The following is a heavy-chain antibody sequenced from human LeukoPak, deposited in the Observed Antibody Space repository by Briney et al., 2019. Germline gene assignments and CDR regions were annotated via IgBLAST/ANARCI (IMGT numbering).Heavy chain of an antibody. V-gene: IGHV3-23*01. D-gene: IGHD3-10*01. CDR3: AKEANLAGYFDY. Sequence: GGSLRLSCAASGFTFSSYATRWVRQAPGKGLEWISSISGSGGSTNSADSVKGRFTISRGNSKNTLYLQMNSLRAEDTAVYYCAKEANLAGYFDYWGQGTLVTVSS. CDR1: GFTFSSYA. CDR2: ISGSGGST. J-gene: IGHJ4*02.